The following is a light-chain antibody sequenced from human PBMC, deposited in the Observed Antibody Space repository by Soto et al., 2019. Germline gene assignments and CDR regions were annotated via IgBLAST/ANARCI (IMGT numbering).Light chain of an antibody. CDR1: NIGSKS. V-gene: IGLV3-21*04. Sequence: SYELTQPPSVSVAPGKTARITCGGNNIGSKSVHWYQQRPGQAPVLVIFYDSDRPSGIPERFSGSNSGNTATLTISRVEAGDEADYYCQVWDDSSDHVVFGGGTKVTFL. CDR3: QVWDDSSDHVV. J-gene: IGLJ2*01. CDR2: YDS.